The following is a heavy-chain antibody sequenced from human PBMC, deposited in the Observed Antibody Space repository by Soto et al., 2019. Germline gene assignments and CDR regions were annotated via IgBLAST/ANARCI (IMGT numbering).Heavy chain of an antibody. J-gene: IGHJ4*01. CDR1: GFTCSSYS. CDR2: ITSSGSAI. Sequence: GGSLRLSCEASGFTCSSYSMNWVRQAPGKGLQWVSFITSSGSAIYYADSVMGRFTISRDNAKNSLHLQMNSLRAEDTAVYYCARGYTGYFPSGLYYWGHGT. D-gene: IGHD5-12*01. V-gene: IGHV3-48*01. CDR3: ARGYTGYFPSGLYY.